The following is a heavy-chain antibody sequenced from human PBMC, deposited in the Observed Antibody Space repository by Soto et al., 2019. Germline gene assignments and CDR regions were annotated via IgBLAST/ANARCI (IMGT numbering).Heavy chain of an antibody. D-gene: IGHD2-15*01. J-gene: IGHJ4*02. Sequence: GGSLRLSCAASGFTFDDYAMHWVRQAPGKGLEWVSGISWNSGSIGYADSVKGRFTISRDNAKNSLYLQMNSLRAEDTALYYCAKDIRGGTYYRHRGFDYWGQGTLVTVSS. CDR3: AKDIRGGTYYRHRGFDY. CDR1: GFTFDDYA. V-gene: IGHV3-9*01. CDR2: ISWNSGSI.